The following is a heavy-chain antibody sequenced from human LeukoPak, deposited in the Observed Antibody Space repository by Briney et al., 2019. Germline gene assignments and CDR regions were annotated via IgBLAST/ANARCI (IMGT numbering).Heavy chain of an antibody. CDR2: INPNSGGT. D-gene: IGHD5-18*01. Sequence: SVKVSCKASGYTFTGYYMHWVRQAPGQGLEWMGWINPNSGGTNYAQKFQGWVTMTRDTSISTAYMELSSLRSEDTAVYYCARGGYSYYYYGMDVWGQGTTVTVSS. J-gene: IGHJ6*02. V-gene: IGHV1-2*04. CDR1: GYTFTGYY. CDR3: ARGGYSYYYYGMDV.